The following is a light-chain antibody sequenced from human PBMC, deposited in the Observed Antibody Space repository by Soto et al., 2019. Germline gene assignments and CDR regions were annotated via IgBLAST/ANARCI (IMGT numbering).Light chain of an antibody. Sequence: QSVLTQPPSASGTPGQRVFISCSGSSSNIGGTNYAYWYQQLPGAAPKLLMHSNNLRPSGVPERISGSKSGTSASLAISGLRSEDEAVYYCSLYTSENTYVFGTGTKLTVL. CDR2: SNN. CDR3: SLYTSENTYV. V-gene: IGLV1-47*02. CDR1: SSNIGGTNY. J-gene: IGLJ1*01.